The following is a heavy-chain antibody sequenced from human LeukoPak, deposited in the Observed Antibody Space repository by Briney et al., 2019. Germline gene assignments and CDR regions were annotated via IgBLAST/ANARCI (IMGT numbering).Heavy chain of an antibody. CDR1: GFAFSSYW. CDR2: IKQDGSEK. V-gene: IGHV3-7*03. D-gene: IGHD6-19*01. CDR3: ARSGGWEGDYFDY. Sequence: GGSLRLSCAASGFAFSSYWMSWVRQAPGKGLEWVANIKQDGSEKYYVDSVKGRFTISRDNAKNSLYLQMNSLRAEDTAVYYCARSGGWEGDYFDYWGQGTLVTVSS. J-gene: IGHJ4*02.